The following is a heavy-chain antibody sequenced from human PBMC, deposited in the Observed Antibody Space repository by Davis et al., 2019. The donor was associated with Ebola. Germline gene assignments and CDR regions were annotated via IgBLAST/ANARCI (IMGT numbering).Heavy chain of an antibody. Sequence: SLKISCAASGFTFDDYAMHWVRQAPGKGLEWVSGISWNSGSIGYADSVKGRFTISRDNAKNSLYLQMNSLRVEDTALYYCAKDGGRRASWFDPWGQGTLVTVSS. CDR2: ISWNSGSI. J-gene: IGHJ5*02. CDR3: AKDGGRRASWFDP. D-gene: IGHD3-16*01. CDR1: GFTFDDYA. V-gene: IGHV3-9*01.